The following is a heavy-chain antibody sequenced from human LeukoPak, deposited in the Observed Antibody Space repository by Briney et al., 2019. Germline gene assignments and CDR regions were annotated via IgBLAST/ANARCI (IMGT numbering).Heavy chain of an antibody. D-gene: IGHD3-22*01. Sequence: ASVKVSCKAFGYTFTSNYMHWVRQAPGQGLEWMGWINPNSGGTNYAQKFQGRVTMTRDTSISTAYMELSRLRSDDTAVYYCAKTYYYDSSGYSARYNWFDPWGQGTLVTVSS. V-gene: IGHV1-2*02. CDR2: INPNSGGT. J-gene: IGHJ5*02. CDR3: AKTYYYDSSGYSARYNWFDP. CDR1: GYTFTSNY.